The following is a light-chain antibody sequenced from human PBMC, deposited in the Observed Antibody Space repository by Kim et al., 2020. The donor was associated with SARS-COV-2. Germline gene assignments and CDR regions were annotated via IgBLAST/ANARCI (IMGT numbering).Light chain of an antibody. CDR1: HSVWST. J-gene: IGKJ1*01. CDR3: QQYYNWPQT. Sequence: VPPRESAVLSSTATHSVWSTLAEYQQTTGPAPRLLIYGEAPGATGIPASFSGSGSGKDFTLTISSLQSEDFAVYYCQQYYNWPQTFGQGTKVDI. V-gene: IGKV3-15*01. CDR2: GEA.